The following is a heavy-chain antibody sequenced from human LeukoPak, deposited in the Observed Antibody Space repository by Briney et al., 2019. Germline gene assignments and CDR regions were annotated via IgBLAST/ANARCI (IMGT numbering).Heavy chain of an antibody. V-gene: IGHV4-59*11. CDR2: ISYSGST. CDR3: AAGYTYGTDVFDI. J-gene: IGHJ3*02. D-gene: IGHD5-18*01. Sequence: SETLSLTCTVSGGSINSHYWSWIRQPPGKGLEWIGYISYSGSTDYSPSLKSRVTISLNTSKKHFSLKVTSVTAADTALYFCAAGYTYGTDVFDIWGQGTMVTVSS. CDR1: GGSINSHY.